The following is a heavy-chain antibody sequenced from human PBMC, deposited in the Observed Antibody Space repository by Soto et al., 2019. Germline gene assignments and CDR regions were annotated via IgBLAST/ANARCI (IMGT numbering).Heavy chain of an antibody. CDR1: GGTFSSYA. CDR3: ARDRSRSNIVVVPAARGFDP. J-gene: IGHJ5*02. V-gene: IGHV1-69*13. Sequence: SVKVSCKASGGTFSSYAISWVRQAPGQGLEWMGGIIPIFGTANYAQKFQGRVTITADESTSIAYMELSSLRSEDTAVYYCARDRSRSNIVVVPAARGFDPWGQGTLVTVSS. CDR2: IIPIFGTA. D-gene: IGHD2-2*01.